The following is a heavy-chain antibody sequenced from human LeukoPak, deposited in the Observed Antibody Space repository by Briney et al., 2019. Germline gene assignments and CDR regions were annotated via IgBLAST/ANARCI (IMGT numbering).Heavy chain of an antibody. CDR3: STRLGEHFDY. D-gene: IGHD3-16*01. CDR2: IDDSERT. CDR1: GFTFSSYT. Sequence: GGSLRLSRTASGFTFSSYTLNWVRQAPGKGLEWVSTIDDSERTHYADSVQGRFTISRDNSKNTIFLHVNSLRAEDTAVYFCSTRLGEHFDYWGQGTRVTVSS. V-gene: IGHV3-23*05. J-gene: IGHJ4*02.